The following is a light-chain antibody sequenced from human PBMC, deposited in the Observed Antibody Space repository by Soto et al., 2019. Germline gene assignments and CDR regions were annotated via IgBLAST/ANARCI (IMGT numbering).Light chain of an antibody. CDR1: QNINKY. V-gene: IGKV1-39*01. CDR2: AAS. Sequence: DIEMTQSPSSLVASVGDRVTITCRASQNINKYVNWDQQKPGKAPKLLIYAASTLQAGFPSRFSGSGYGTEFTLCISSLQPEDSAVYFCHHSFSTPQKHTFGQGTNLQMK. CDR3: HHSFSTPQKHT. J-gene: IGKJ2*01.